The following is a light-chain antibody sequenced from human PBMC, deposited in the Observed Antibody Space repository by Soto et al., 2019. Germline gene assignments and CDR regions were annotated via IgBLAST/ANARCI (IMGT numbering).Light chain of an antibody. CDR3: QQRSNRPPIT. CDR2: DAS. CDR1: QSVTKY. V-gene: IGKV3-11*01. Sequence: EIVLTQSPATLSLSPGERATLSCRASQSVTKYLAWYQQKPGQAPRLLIYDASNRATGIPARFSRSGSGTDFTLTISSLEPEDFAVYYCQQRSNRPPITFGQGTRLEIK. J-gene: IGKJ5*01.